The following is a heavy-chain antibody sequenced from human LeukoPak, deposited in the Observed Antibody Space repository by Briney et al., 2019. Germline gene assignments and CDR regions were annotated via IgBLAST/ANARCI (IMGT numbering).Heavy chain of an antibody. CDR2: ISSSSSTI. D-gene: IGHD2-15*01. CDR1: GFTFSSYS. Sequence: GGSLRLSCAASGFTFSSYSMNWVRQAPGKGLEWVSYISSSSSTIYYADSVKGRFTISRDNAKNSLYLQMNSLRDEDTAVYYCAGDPPVAPRSLPDYWGQGTLVTVSS. CDR3: AGDPPVAPRSLPDY. V-gene: IGHV3-48*02. J-gene: IGHJ4*02.